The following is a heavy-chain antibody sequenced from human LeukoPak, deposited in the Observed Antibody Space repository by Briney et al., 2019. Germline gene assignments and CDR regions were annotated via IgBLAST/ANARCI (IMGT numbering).Heavy chain of an antibody. CDR3: ARERSSSGWLNWYFDL. CDR2: IKQDGSEK. Sequence: PGGSLRLSCAASGFTFSSYWMSWVRQAPGKGLEWVANIKQDGSEKYYVDSVKGRFTISRDNAKNSLYLQMNSLRAEDTAVYYCARERSSSGWLNWYFDLWGRGTLVTVSS. CDR1: GFTFSSYW. J-gene: IGHJ2*01. V-gene: IGHV3-7*01. D-gene: IGHD6-19*01.